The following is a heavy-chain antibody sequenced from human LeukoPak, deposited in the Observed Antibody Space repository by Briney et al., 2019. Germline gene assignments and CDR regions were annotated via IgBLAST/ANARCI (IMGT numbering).Heavy chain of an antibody. D-gene: IGHD3-22*01. CDR3: ARAIIDYYDSSGYFDY. CDR2: INHSGST. J-gene: IGHJ4*02. V-gene: IGHV4-34*01. CDR1: GGSFSGYY. Sequence: PSETLSLTCAVYGGSFSGYYWSWIRQPPGKGLEWIGEINHSGSTNYNPSLKSRVTISVDTSKNQFSLKLSSVTAADTAVYYCARAIIDYYDSSGYFDYWGQGTLVTVSS.